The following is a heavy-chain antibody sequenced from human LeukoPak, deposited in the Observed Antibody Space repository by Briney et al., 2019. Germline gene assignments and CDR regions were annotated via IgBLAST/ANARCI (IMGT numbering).Heavy chain of an antibody. CDR3: ATRSAGAFDI. Sequence: GGSLRLSCAASGFTFSSYNMNWVRQAPGKGLEWVSSITSGSSYIYYADSVKGRFTISRDNAKNSLYLQMNSLRAEDTAVYYCATRSAGAFDIWGQGTMVTVSS. J-gene: IGHJ3*02. CDR1: GFTFSSYN. CDR2: ITSGSSYI. V-gene: IGHV3-21*01.